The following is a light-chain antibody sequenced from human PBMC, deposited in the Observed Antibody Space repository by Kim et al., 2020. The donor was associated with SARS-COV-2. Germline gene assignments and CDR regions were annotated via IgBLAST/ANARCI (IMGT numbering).Light chain of an antibody. Sequence: STCVGDRVTITCRARQDMSIYWPGSQQKRGKVHDLQIYAAYTLNSGVPTRFSGSGCETDFTLTNSSLQPEDGESYYCQKYNRAPHTFGQGTKLEI. CDR2: AAY. J-gene: IGKJ2*01. CDR3: QKYNRAPHT. CDR1: QDMSIY. V-gene: IGKV1-27*01.